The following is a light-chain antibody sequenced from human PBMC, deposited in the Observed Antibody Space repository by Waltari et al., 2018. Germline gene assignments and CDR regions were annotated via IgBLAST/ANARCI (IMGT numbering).Light chain of an antibody. CDR3: QKYDRLPAT. Sequence: EIVLTQSPGTLSLSPGERATLSCSASQSVSRFLAWYQQKPGQAPRLLIYGASTRATGIPDRFSGSGSGTDFSLTISRVEPEDFAVYYCQKYDRLPATFGQGTKVEIK. V-gene: IGKV3-20*01. J-gene: IGKJ1*01. CDR1: QSVSRF. CDR2: GAS.